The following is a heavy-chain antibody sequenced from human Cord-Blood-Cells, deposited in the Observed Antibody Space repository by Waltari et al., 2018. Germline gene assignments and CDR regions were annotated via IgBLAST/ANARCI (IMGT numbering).Heavy chain of an antibody. Sequence: EVQLVESGGGLVQPGGSLRLSCAASGFTFSSYSMNWVRQAPGKGLEWVSYISSSSSTIYYADSVKGRFTISRDNAKNSLYLQMNSLRDEDTAVYYCARDYTKSYGYYYYYMDVWGKGTTVTVSS. V-gene: IGHV3-48*02. J-gene: IGHJ6*03. CDR1: GFTFSSYS. D-gene: IGHD3-10*01. CDR2: ISSSSSTI. CDR3: ARDYTKSYGYYYYYMDV.